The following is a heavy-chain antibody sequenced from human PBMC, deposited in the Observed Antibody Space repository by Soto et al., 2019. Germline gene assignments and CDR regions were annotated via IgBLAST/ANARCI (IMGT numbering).Heavy chain of an antibody. CDR2: INAGNGNT. CDR1: GYTFTSYA. V-gene: IGHV1-3*01. J-gene: IGHJ5*02. CDR3: AGYCSGGSCYGPDTHWGPVDP. Sequence: GASVKVSCKASGYTFTSYAMHWVRQAPGQRLEWMGWINAGNGNTKYSQKFQGRVTITRDTSASTAYMELSSLRSEDTAVYYCAGYCSGGSCYGPDTHWGPVDPWGQGTLVTVSS. D-gene: IGHD2-15*01.